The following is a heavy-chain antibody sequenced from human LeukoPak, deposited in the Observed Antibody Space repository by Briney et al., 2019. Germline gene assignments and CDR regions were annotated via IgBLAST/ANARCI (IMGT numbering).Heavy chain of an antibody. CDR3: ARAVGTSRNFFDY. Sequence: SETLSLTCTVSGYSISSGFYWGWIRQPPGKGLECIGSIYHSGSTYYNPSLKSRVTISVDTSKNQFPLNLSSVTAADTAMYYCARAVGTSRNFFDYWGQGTLATVSS. J-gene: IGHJ4*02. V-gene: IGHV4-38-2*02. D-gene: IGHD4-23*01. CDR2: IYHSGST. CDR1: GYSISSGFY.